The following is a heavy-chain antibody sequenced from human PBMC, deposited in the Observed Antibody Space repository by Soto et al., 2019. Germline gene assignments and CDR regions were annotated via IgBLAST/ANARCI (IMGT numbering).Heavy chain of an antibody. V-gene: IGHV4-59*01. Sequence: SLTCTVSGGSISSYYWSWIRQPPGKGLEWIGYIYYSGSTNYNPSLKSRVTISVDTSKNQFSLKLSSVTAADTAVYYCARDSYSGSYFDYWGQGTLVTVSS. CDR3: ARDSYSGSYFDY. D-gene: IGHD1-26*01. CDR1: GGSISSYY. J-gene: IGHJ4*02. CDR2: IYYSGST.